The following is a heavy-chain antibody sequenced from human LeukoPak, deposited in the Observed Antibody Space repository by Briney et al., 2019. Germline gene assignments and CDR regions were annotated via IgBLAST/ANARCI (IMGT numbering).Heavy chain of an antibody. J-gene: IGHJ6*02. Sequence: PSETLSLTCTVSGGSISSYYWSWIRQPPGKGLEWIGEINHSGSTNYNPSLKSRVTISVDTSKNQFSLKLSSVTAADTAVYYCARRRIAVAGTNYYYGMDVWGQGTTVTVSS. CDR3: ARRRIAVAGTNYYYGMDV. CDR2: INHSGST. CDR1: GGSISSYY. D-gene: IGHD6-19*01. V-gene: IGHV4-34*01.